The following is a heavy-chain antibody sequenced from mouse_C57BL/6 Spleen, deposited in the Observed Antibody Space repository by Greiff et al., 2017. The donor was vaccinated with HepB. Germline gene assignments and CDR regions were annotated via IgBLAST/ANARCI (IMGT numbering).Heavy chain of an antibody. D-gene: IGHD1-3*01. V-gene: IGHV1-82*01. CDR1: GYAFSSSW. CDR2: IYPGDGDT. CDR3: ARRADNNHDAMDY. Sequence: QVQLQQSGPELVKPGASVKISCKASGYAFSSSWMNWVKQRPGKGLEWIGRIYPGDGDTNYNGKFKGKATLTADKSSSTAYMQLSSLTSEDSAVYLCARRADNNHDAMDYWGQGTSVTVSS. J-gene: IGHJ4*01.